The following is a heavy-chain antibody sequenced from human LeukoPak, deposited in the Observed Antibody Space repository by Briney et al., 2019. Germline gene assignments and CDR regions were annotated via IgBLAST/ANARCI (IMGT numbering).Heavy chain of an antibody. CDR2: INPNSGGT. CDR3: ARVRVSSSWYRVLDY. V-gene: IGHV1-2*02. D-gene: IGHD6-13*01. CDR1: GYTFTVYY. J-gene: IGHJ4*02. Sequence: GASVKVSCKASGYTFTVYYMHWVRQAPGQGLEWIGWINPNSGGTNYAQKFQGRVTMTRDTSISTAYMELSRLRSDDTAVYYCARVRVSSSWYRVLDYWGQGTLVTVSS.